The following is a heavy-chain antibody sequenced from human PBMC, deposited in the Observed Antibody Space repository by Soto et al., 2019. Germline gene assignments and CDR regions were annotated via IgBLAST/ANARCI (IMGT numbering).Heavy chain of an antibody. CDR2: INPSGGST. CDR3: VREDLISMRDYYFAY. Sequence: GASVKVSCKASRYTFTNYYKHWVRQAPGQGLEWMGIINPSGGSTSYAQKLQGRVTMTRDTSTSTVYMELNSLRSEDTALYYCVREDLISMRDYYFAYWGQGTQVTVSS. V-gene: IGHV1-46*01. CDR1: RYTFTNYY. D-gene: IGHD3-22*01. J-gene: IGHJ4*02.